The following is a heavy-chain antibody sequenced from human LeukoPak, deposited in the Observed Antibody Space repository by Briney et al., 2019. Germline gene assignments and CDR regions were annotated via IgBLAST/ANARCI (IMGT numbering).Heavy chain of an antibody. D-gene: IGHD4-17*01. V-gene: IGHV4-38-2*02. CDR3: ASDDYGDAFDY. Sequence: SETLSLTCTVSGYSISSGYYWGWIRQPPGKGLEWIGSIYHSGSTYYNPSLKSRVTISVDTSKNQFSLKLSSVTAADTAVYYCASDDYGDAFDYWGQGTLVTVSS. CDR2: IYHSGST. CDR1: GYSISSGYY. J-gene: IGHJ4*02.